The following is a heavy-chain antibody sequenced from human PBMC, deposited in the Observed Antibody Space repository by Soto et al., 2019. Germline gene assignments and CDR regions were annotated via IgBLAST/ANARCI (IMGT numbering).Heavy chain of an antibody. Sequence: SETLSLTCTVSGGSISSGGYYWSWIRQHPGKGLEWIGYIYYSGSTYYNPSLKSRVTISVDTSKNQFSLKLSSVTAADTAVYYCAREASGGSCYLDYWGQGTLVTVSS. CDR1: GGSISSGGYY. CDR2: IYYSGST. CDR3: AREASGGSCYLDY. D-gene: IGHD2-15*01. V-gene: IGHV4-31*03. J-gene: IGHJ4*02.